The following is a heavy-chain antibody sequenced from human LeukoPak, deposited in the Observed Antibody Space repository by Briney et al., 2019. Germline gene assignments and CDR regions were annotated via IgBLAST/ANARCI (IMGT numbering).Heavy chain of an antibody. V-gene: IGHV4-39*01. CDR3: ARLVDYGSGSYYKSAFDI. CDR2: ISYSGRT. CDR1: GGSISSSTYY. D-gene: IGHD3-10*01. J-gene: IGHJ3*02. Sequence: PSETLSLTCTVSGGSISSSTYYWGWARQPPGKGLEWIGCISYSGRTYYNPSLRSRVTISVDTSKNQFSLKLRSVTAADTAVYYCARLVDYGSGSYYKSAFDIWGQGTMVTVSS.